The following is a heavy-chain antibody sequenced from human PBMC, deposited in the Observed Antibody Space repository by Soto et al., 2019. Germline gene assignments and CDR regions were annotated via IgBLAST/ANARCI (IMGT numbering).Heavy chain of an antibody. Sequence: QVQLVQSGAEVKKPGASVKVSCKASGYTFTSYYMLWVRQAPGQGLEWMGIINPRGGSTNYAQKFXXRXTXXRDTSTSTFYMELSSLRSEDTAVYYCARGWGDFQHWGQGTLVTVSS. J-gene: IGHJ1*01. CDR2: INPRGGST. D-gene: IGHD3-16*01. V-gene: IGHV1-46*01. CDR1: GYTFTSYY. CDR3: ARGWGDFQH.